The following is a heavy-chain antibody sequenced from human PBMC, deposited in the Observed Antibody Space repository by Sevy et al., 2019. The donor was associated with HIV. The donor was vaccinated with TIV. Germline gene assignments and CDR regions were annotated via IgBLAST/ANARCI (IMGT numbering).Heavy chain of an antibody. J-gene: IGHJ4*02. Sequence: RGCLRLSCAASGFAFYDYSMSCIRQAPGKGLEWVATLSFGCGKINYADSVKGRFTISRDNSKNSFYLQIDNLRVDDTALYYCAREWCTRPHDYWGQGTLVLVSS. CDR3: AREWCTRPHDY. V-gene: IGHV3-23*01. CDR1: GFAFYDYS. D-gene: IGHD2-8*02. CDR2: LSFGCGKI.